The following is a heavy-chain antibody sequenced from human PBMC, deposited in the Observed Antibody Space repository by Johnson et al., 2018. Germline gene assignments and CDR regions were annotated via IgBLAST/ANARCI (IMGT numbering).Heavy chain of an antibody. J-gene: IGHJ6*03. D-gene: IGHD6-19*01. CDR1: GGSISRGSYS. CDR3: ARDAHSSGWYYYMDG. CDR2: ISTSGST. V-gene: IGHV4-61*02. Sequence: QVQLQESGPGLVKPSQTLSLTCTVSGGSISRGSYSWSWIRQPAGKGLEWIGRISTSGSTNYNPSLKSRVTISVDTSTNQFSLKLSSVTAADTAVCYCARDAHSSGWYYYMDGWGKGTTVTGSS.